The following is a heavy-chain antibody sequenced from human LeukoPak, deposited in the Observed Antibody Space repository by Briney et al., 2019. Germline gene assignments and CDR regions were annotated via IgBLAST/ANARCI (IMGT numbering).Heavy chain of an antibody. J-gene: IGHJ4*02. V-gene: IGHV3-30*02. CDR1: GFTFSSYG. CDR3: ARPLYDSSGYYYFDY. D-gene: IGHD3-22*01. CDR2: IRYDGSNK. Sequence: GGSLRLSCAASGFTFSSYGMHWVRQAPGKGLEWVAFIRYDGSNKYYADSAKGRFTISRDNSKNTLYLQMGSLRAEDMAVYYCARPLYDSSGYYYFDYWGQGTLVTVSS.